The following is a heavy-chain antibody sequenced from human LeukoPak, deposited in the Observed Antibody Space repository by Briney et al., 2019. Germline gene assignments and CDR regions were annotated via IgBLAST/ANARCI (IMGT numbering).Heavy chain of an antibody. CDR3: ARGSVVTATLGGPFRT. CDR2: INHSGST. Sequence: SETLSLTCAVYGGSFSGYYWSWIRQPPGKGLEWLGEINHSGSTNYNPSLKSRVTISVDTSKNQFSLKLSSVTAADTAVYYCARGSVVTATLGGPFRTWGQGTLVTVSS. D-gene: IGHD2-21*02. CDR1: GGSFSGYY. J-gene: IGHJ5*02. V-gene: IGHV4-34*01.